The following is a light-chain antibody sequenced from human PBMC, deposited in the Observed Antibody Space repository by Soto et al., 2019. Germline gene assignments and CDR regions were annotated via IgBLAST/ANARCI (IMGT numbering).Light chain of an antibody. CDR2: EVS. CDR1: SSDVGGYNY. V-gene: IGLV2-8*01. Sequence: SALPQPPSSSGSPGQSVTISCTGTSSDVGGYNYVSWYQQHPGKAPKLMIYEVSKRPSGVPDRFSGSKSGNTASLTVSGLQAEDEADYYCSSYAGSLYVFGTGTKVTV. J-gene: IGLJ1*01. CDR3: SSYAGSLYV.